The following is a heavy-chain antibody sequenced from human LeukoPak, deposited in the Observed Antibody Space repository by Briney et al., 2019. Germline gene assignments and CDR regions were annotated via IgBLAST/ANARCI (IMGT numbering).Heavy chain of an antibody. CDR3: AKAMTTVTPSDY. Sequence: GGSLRLSCAASGFMFSSSGMHWVRQAPGKGLEWVAFIRYDGSNKYYADSVKGRFTISRDSSKNTLYLQMNSLRAEDTAVYYCAKAMTTVTPSDYWGQGTLVTVSS. CDR1: GFMFSSSG. D-gene: IGHD4-17*01. V-gene: IGHV3-30*02. J-gene: IGHJ4*02. CDR2: IRYDGSNK.